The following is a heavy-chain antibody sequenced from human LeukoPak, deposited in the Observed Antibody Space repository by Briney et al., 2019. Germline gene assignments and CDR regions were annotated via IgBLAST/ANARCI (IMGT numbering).Heavy chain of an antibody. Sequence: GGSLRLSCAASGFTFSSSAMSWVRKAPGKGLEWVSAISNNGGYTYYADSVQGRFTISRDNSKSTLCLQMNSLRAEDTAVYYCAKQLGYCSDGSCYFPYWGQGTLVTVSS. D-gene: IGHD2-15*01. J-gene: IGHJ4*02. V-gene: IGHV3-23*01. CDR1: GFTFSSSA. CDR3: AKQLGYCSDGSCYFPY. CDR2: ISNNGGYT.